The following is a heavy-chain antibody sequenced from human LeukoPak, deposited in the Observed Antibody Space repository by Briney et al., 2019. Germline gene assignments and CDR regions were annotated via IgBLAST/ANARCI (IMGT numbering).Heavy chain of an antibody. D-gene: IGHD3-10*01. CDR2: IFYSGST. V-gene: IGHV4-39*07. Sequence: SETLSLTCTVSSGSISTSNYYWGWVRQPPGKALEWIGNIFYSGSTYYSPSLKSRVTISLDTSRNQFSLKLNSVTAADTAVYYCARVGTMVRGLISYYYFYMDVWGKGTTVTVSS. CDR1: SGSISTSNYY. J-gene: IGHJ6*03. CDR3: ARVGTMVRGLISYYYFYMDV.